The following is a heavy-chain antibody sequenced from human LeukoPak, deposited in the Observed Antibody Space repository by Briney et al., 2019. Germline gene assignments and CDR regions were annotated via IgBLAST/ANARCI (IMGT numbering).Heavy chain of an antibody. D-gene: IGHD3-10*01. V-gene: IGHV1-18*01. J-gene: IGHJ4*02. CDR3: ARGLNYYGSGSYSISDY. CDR1: GYTFTSYG. CDR2: ISAYNGNT. Sequence: ASVKVSCKASGYTFTSYGISWVRQAPGQGLEWMGWISAYNGNTNYAQKLQGRVTMTTDTSTSTAYMELRSLRSDDTAVYYCARGLNYYGSGSYSISDYWGQGTLVTVSS.